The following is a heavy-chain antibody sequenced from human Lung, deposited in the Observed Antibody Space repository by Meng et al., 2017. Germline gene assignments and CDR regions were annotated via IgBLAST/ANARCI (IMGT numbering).Heavy chain of an antibody. CDR3: ARFETVGVATGDF. J-gene: IGHJ4*02. CDR1: GFTSSNYS. D-gene: IGHD2-15*01. CDR2: ISSDSRYI. V-gene: IGHV3-21*01. Sequence: EVQLVESGGGLVTPGGSLRLSCAASGFTSSNYSMNWVRQAPGKELEWVSSISSDSRYIFYADSVKGRFTISRDNGKKLLYLQMNSLSPEDTAVFYCARFETVGVATGDFWGQGTLVTVSS.